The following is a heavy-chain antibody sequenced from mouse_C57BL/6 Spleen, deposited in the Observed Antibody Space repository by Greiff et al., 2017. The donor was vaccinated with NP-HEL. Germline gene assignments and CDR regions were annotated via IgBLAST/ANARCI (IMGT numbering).Heavy chain of an antibody. J-gene: IGHJ2*01. V-gene: IGHV1-52*01. CDR1: GYTFTSYW. D-gene: IGHD2-4*01. Sequence: QVQLKQPGAELVRPGSSVKLSCKASGYTFTSYWMHWVKQRPIQGLEWIGNIDPSDSETHYNQKFKDKATLTVDKSSSTAYMQLSSLTSEDSAVYYCARERVYYDYLDYWGQGTTLTVSS. CDR2: IDPSDSET. CDR3: ARERVYYDYLDY.